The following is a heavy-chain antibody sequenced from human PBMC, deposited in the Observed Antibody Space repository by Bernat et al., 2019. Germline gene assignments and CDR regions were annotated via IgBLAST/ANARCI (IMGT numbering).Heavy chain of an antibody. CDR1: GGTISSGYYY. Sequence: QVQLQESGPGLVKPSQTLSPTCTVSGGTISSGYYYWSWIRQPPGKGLERIGYIYYSGSTYYNPSLKSRVTISVDMSKNQFSLKLSSVTAADTAVYYCARGDDSSGYYAAIDYWGQGTLVTVSS. D-gene: IGHD3-22*01. CDR3: ARGDDSSGYYAAIDY. V-gene: IGHV4-30-4*01. J-gene: IGHJ4*02. CDR2: IYYSGST.